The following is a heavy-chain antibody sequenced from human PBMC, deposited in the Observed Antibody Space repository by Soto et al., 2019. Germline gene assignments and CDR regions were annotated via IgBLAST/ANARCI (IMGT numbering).Heavy chain of an antibody. D-gene: IGHD3-16*01. CDR2: IHYSGST. J-gene: IGHJ4*02. CDR1: GGSVSSANYF. Sequence: SETLSLTCIVSGGSVSSANYFWSWIRQPPGKGLEWIGYIHYSGSTNYNPSLKSRVTISVDTSKNQFSLKLSSMTAADTAIYYCARGPLQYLSLHSWGQGTLVTVS. V-gene: IGHV4-61*01. CDR3: ARGPLQYLSLHS.